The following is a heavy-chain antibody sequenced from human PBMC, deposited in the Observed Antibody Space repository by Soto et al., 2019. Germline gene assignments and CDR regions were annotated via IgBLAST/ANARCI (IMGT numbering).Heavy chain of an antibody. CDR1: GYTFTGYY. J-gene: IGHJ4*02. CDR2: INPNSGGT. D-gene: IGHD6-13*01. V-gene: IGHV1-2*04. CDR3: VAAAAPSAFDY. Sequence: PSVKVSCKASGYTFTGYYMHWVRQAPGQGLEWMGWINPNSGGTNYAQKFQGWVTMTRDTSISTAYMALSRLRSDDTVVYYCVAAAAPSAFDYWGQGTLVTVSS.